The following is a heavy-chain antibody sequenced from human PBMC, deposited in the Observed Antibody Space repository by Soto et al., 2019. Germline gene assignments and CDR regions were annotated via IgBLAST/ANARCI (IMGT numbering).Heavy chain of an antibody. V-gene: IGHV4-39*01. CDR3: ARHLGEGYFDY. CDR1: CDSISSSTYF. Sequence: SETLSLTCTVSCDSISSSTYFWGWVRQPPGKCLEWIGSIYYIGIXXYNPSLNXXVTISVDTSKXHFSLXVISVTSADKXVYYCARHLGEGYFDYWRQGTLVTXSS. J-gene: IGHJ4*02. D-gene: IGHD3-22*01. CDR2: IYYIGIX.